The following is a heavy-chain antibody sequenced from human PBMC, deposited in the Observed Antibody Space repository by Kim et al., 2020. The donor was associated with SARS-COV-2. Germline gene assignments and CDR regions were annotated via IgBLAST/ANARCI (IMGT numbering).Heavy chain of an antibody. V-gene: IGHV5-51*01. CDR3: ASRGGAGFDY. CDR2: DT. J-gene: IGHJ4*02. D-gene: IGHD3-16*01. Sequence: DTTYSPTFQGQVTISADKSINTAYLQWTSLKASDTAMYYCASRGGAGFDYWGQGTLITVSS.